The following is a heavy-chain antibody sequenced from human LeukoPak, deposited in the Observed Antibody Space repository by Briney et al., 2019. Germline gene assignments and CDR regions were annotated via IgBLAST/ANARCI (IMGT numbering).Heavy chain of an antibody. Sequence: GGSLRLSCAASGFTFSSYAMTWVRQAPGKGLEWVSAISGSGGSTYYADSVKGRFTISRDNSKSTLYLQMNSLRAEDTAVYYCAKDRITMIVVEAFDYWGQGTLVTASS. CDR3: AKDRITMIVVEAFDY. CDR2: ISGSGGST. J-gene: IGHJ4*02. CDR1: GFTFSSYA. D-gene: IGHD3-22*01. V-gene: IGHV3-23*01.